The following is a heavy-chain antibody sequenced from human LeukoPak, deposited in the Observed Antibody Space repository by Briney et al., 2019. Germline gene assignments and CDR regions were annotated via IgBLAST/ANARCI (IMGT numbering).Heavy chain of an antibody. CDR1: GFTFSSYS. D-gene: IGHD7-27*01. Sequence: GGSLRLSCAASGFTFSSYSMNWVRQAPGKGLEWVSSISSSSSYIYYADSVKGRFTISRDNAKNSLYLQMNSLRTEDTAVYYCVRDGSSWGNFDYWGQGTLVTVSS. J-gene: IGHJ4*02. CDR3: VRDGSSWGNFDY. CDR2: ISSSSSYI. V-gene: IGHV3-21*01.